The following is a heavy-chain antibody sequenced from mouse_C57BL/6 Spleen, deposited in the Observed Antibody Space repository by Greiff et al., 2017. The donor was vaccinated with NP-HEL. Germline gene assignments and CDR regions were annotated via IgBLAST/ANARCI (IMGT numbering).Heavy chain of an antibody. V-gene: IGHV1-64*01. Sequence: QVQLQQPGAELVKPGASVKLSCKASGYTFTSYWMHWVKQRPGQGLEWIGMIHPNSGSTNYNEKFKSKATLTVDKSSSTAYMQLSSLTSEDSAVYYCARRNSRDYYGSSGFAYWGQGTLVTVSA. CDR1: GYTFTSYW. CDR3: ARRNSRDYYGSSGFAY. D-gene: IGHD1-1*01. CDR2: IHPNSGST. J-gene: IGHJ3*01.